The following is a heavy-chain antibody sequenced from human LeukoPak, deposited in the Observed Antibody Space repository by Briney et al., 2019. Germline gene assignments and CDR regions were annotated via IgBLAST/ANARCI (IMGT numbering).Heavy chain of an antibody. Sequence: SETLSLTCTVSGGSIIDSSYNWGWIRQPPGQGLEWIMNIYYFGTTLHNPSLKSRVTMSVDTSKNQFSLKLSSVTAADTAGYYCARDSHAWYGQYYFDFWGQGALVTVSS. V-gene: IGHV4-39*07. CDR2: IYYFGTT. J-gene: IGHJ4*02. CDR3: ARDSHAWYGQYYFDF. CDR1: GGSIIDSSYN. D-gene: IGHD6-13*01.